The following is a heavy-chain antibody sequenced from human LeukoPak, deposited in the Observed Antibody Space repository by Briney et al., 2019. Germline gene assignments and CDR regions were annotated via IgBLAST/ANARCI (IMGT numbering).Heavy chain of an antibody. D-gene: IGHD2-8*02. CDR2: GHHSESS. V-gene: IGHV4-59*02. Sequence: PSETLSVTCSVSGDSVTSTYWSWIRQPPGKGLEWIAYGHHSESSNYNPSFRSRVTIPVDTSRNQFSLRLTSVTAADTAVYYCARESAGSLHDSTAAFHYWGQGILVIVSS. J-gene: IGHJ4*02. CDR1: GDSVTSTY. CDR3: ARESAGSLHDSTAAFHY.